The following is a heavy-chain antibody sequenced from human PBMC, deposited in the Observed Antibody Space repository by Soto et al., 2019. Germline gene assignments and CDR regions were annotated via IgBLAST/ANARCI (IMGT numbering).Heavy chain of an antibody. V-gene: IGHV4-34*01. CDR1: SGSFSGYY. J-gene: IGHJ4*02. CDR3: ARAPKVSGSSQTRPDF. Sequence: SETLSLTCSIYSGSFSGYYWSWIRQPPGKGLEWIGEISQSGHTNYSPSLKSRVSISIDTSKKQFSLNLASVSAADTAVYYCARAPKVSGSSQTRPDFWGQGTLVTVSS. D-gene: IGHD6-6*01. CDR2: ISQSGHT.